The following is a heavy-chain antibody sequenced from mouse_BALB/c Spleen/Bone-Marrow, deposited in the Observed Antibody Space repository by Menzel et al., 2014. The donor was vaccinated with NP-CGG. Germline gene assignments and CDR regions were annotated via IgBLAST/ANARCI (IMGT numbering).Heavy chain of an antibody. CDR2: INPGSGSS. Sequence: QVQLKDSGAELVRPGTSVKVSCKASGYAFTNYLIEWVKQRPGQGLEWIGVINPGSGSSNYNENFKGKATLTADRSSSTAYMLLNSLTSDDSAVYFCARSRGYDVGPFAFWGQGTLVTVSA. V-gene: IGHV1-54*01. D-gene: IGHD2-2*01. J-gene: IGHJ3*01. CDR1: GYAFTNYL. CDR3: ARSRGYDVGPFAF.